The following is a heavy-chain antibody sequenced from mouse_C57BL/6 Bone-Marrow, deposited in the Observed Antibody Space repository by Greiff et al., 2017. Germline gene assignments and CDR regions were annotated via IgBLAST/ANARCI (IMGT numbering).Heavy chain of an antibody. D-gene: IGHD4-1*01. J-gene: IGHJ4*01. Sequence: VQLQQSGAELVKPGASVKLSCTASGFNITDYYMHWVKQRTEQGLEWIGRIDPEDGETKYAPKFQGKATLTADTSSNTAYLQLSSLTSEDTAVYYCALTGTFYYAMDYWGQGTSVTVSS. CDR1: GFNITDYY. CDR3: ALTGTFYYAMDY. CDR2: IDPEDGET. V-gene: IGHV14-2*01.